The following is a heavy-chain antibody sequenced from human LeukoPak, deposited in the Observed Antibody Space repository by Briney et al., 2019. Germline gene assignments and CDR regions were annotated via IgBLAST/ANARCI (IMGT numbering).Heavy chain of an antibody. V-gene: IGHV3-49*04. Sequence: GGSLRLSCAASGFTFSSYAMSWVRQAPGKGLEWVGFIRSKAYGGTTEYAASVKGRFTISRDDSKSIAYLQMNSLKTEDTAVYYCTRGTYLGYCSGGSCYSGQGTLVTVSS. D-gene: IGHD2-15*01. CDR3: TRGTYLGYCSGGSCY. J-gene: IGHJ4*02. CDR2: IRSKAYGGTT. CDR1: GFTFSSYA.